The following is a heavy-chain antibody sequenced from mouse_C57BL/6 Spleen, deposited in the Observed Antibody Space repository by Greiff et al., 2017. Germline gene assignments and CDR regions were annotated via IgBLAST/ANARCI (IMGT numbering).Heavy chain of an antibody. V-gene: IGHV1-82*01. CDR3: ARGDYDGWYFDV. CDR2: ICPGDGDT. CDR1: GYAFSSSW. J-gene: IGHJ1*03. D-gene: IGHD2-4*01. Sequence: VQLQQSGPELVKPGASVKISCKASGYAFSSSWMNWVKQRPGKGLEWIGRICPGDGDTNYNGKFKGKATLTADKSSSTAYMQLSSLTSEDSAVYFCARGDYDGWYFDVWGTGTTVTVSS.